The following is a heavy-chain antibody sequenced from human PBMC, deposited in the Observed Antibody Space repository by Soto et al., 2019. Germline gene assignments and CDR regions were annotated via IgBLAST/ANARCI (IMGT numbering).Heavy chain of an antibody. CDR2: ISGSGGST. V-gene: IGHV3-23*01. J-gene: IGHJ6*02. CDR3: AKDGYSSGWYGRYYGMDV. Sequence: GGSLRLSCAASGFTFSSYAMSWVRQAPGKGLEWVSAISGSGGSTYYADSVKSRFTISRDNSKNTLYLQMNSLRAEDTAVYYCAKDGYSSGWYGRYYGMDVWGQGTTVTVSS. D-gene: IGHD6-19*01. CDR1: GFTFSSYA.